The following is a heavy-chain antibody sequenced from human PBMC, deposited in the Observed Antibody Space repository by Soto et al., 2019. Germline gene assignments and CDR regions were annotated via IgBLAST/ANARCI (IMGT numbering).Heavy chain of an antibody. J-gene: IGHJ6*03. D-gene: IGHD2-15*01. CDR2: INHSGST. Sequence: QVQLQQWGAGLLKPSETLSLTCAVYGGSFGGYYWSWTRQPPGKGLEWIGEINHSGSTNYNPSLKSRVTISVDTSKNQFSLKLSSVTAADTAVYYCARGWGYCSGGSCYKDYYYYMDVWGKGTTVTVSS. CDR1: GGSFGGYY. V-gene: IGHV4-34*01. CDR3: ARGWGYCSGGSCYKDYYYYMDV.